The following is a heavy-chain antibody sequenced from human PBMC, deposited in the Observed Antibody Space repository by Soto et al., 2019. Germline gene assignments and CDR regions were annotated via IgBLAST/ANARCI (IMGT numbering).Heavy chain of an antibody. CDR2: ISYDGSNK. CDR3: ALITMIVVVTTDDAFDI. J-gene: IGHJ3*02. Sequence: QVQLVESGGGVVQPGRSLRLSCAASGFTFSSYGMHWVRQAPGTGLEWVAVISYDGSNKYYADSVKGRFTISRDNSKNTLYLQMNSLRAEDTDVYYCALITMIVVVTTDDAFDIWGQGTMVTVSS. V-gene: IGHV3-30*03. D-gene: IGHD3-22*01. CDR1: GFTFSSYG.